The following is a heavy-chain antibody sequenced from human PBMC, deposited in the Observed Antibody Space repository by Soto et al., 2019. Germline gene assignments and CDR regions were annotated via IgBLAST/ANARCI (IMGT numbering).Heavy chain of an antibody. CDR2: ISGSGGST. D-gene: IGHD6-19*01. CDR3: AKCSEYSSGWYFSEYFQH. Sequence: ESGGGLVQPGGSLRLSCAASGFTFSSYAMSWVRQAPGKGLEWVSAISGSGGSTYYADSVKGRFTISRDNSKNTLYLQMNSLRAEDTAVYYCAKCSEYSSGWYFSEYFQHWGQGTLVTVSS. CDR1: GFTFSSYA. V-gene: IGHV3-23*01. J-gene: IGHJ1*01.